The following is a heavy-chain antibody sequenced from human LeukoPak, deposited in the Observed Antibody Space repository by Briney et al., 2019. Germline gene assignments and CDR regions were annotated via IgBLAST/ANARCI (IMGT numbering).Heavy chain of an antibody. CDR3: ARHVEYCSSTSCYRRNAFDI. Sequence: GESLKISCKGSGYSFTSYWISWVRQMPGKGLAWMGRIDPSDSYTNYSPSFQGHVTISADESISTAYLQWSSLKASDTAMYYCARHVEYCSSTSCYRRNAFDIWGQGTMVTVSS. V-gene: IGHV5-10-1*01. CDR2: IDPSDSYT. CDR1: GYSFTSYW. D-gene: IGHD2-2*01. J-gene: IGHJ3*02.